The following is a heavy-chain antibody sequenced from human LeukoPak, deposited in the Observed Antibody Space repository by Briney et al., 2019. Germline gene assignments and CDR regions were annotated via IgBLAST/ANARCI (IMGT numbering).Heavy chain of an antibody. Sequence: SETLSLTCTVSGGSISSYYWSWIRQPPGKGLEWIGSISYSGSTYYNPSLKSRVTISVDTSKNQFSLKVSSVSPADTAVYYCARRTSGGATFFWGQGTLVTVSA. V-gene: IGHV4-39*01. CDR1: GGSISSYY. D-gene: IGHD1-26*01. CDR3: ARRTSGGATFF. J-gene: IGHJ4*02. CDR2: ISYSGST.